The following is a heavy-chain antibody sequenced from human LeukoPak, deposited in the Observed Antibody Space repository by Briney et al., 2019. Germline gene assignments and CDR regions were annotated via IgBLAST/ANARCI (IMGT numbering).Heavy chain of an antibody. D-gene: IGHD6-13*01. CDR1: GYTFTSYD. J-gene: IGHJ6*02. CDR3: ARGPMYSPPDLRYYYYGMDV. CDR2: MNPNSGNT. Sequence: ASVKVSCKASGYTFTSYDINWVRQATRQGLEWMGWMNPNSGNTGYAQKFQGRVTMTRNTSISTAYMELSSLRSEDTAVYYCARGPMYSPPDLRYYYYGMDVWGQGTTVTVSS. V-gene: IGHV1-8*01.